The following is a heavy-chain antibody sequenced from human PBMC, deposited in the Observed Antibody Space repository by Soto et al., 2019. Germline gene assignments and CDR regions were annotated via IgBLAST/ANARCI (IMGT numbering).Heavy chain of an antibody. CDR1: GFTFSSYA. CDR2: ISGSGGST. Sequence: EVQLLESGGGLVQPGGSLRLSCAASGFTFSSYAMSWVRQAPGKGLEWVSAISGSGGSTYYADSVKGRFTISRDNSKNTLYLQMNSLRAEDTAVYYCAKAPDSSSSLGWLYGMDVWGQGNTVTVSS. V-gene: IGHV3-23*01. D-gene: IGHD6-6*01. J-gene: IGHJ6*02. CDR3: AKAPDSSSSLGWLYGMDV.